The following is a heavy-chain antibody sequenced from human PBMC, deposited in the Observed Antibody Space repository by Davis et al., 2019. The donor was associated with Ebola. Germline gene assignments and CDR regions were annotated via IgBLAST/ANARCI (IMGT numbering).Heavy chain of an antibody. CDR3: ASGLDY. J-gene: IGHJ4*02. Sequence: GESLKISCAASVFTFSSYSMNWVRQAPGKGLEWVSTISKTSVSTYYAESVKGRFTISRDNARNSLYLQMDGLRVEDTAVYYCASGLDYWGQGSLVTVSS. CDR2: ISKTSVST. V-gene: IGHV3-21*01. CDR1: VFTFSSYS.